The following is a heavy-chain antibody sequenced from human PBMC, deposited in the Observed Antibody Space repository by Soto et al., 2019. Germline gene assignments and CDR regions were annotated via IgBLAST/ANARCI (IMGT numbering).Heavy chain of an antibody. V-gene: IGHV1-69*13. CDR2: IIPIFGTA. D-gene: IGHD2-2*01. CDR3: AVGYCSSTSCYAAGGNYYYGMDV. Sequence: ASVKVSCKASGGTFSSYAISWVRQAPGQGLEWMGGIIPIFGTANYAQKFQGRVTITADESTSTAYMELSSLRSEDTAVYYCAVGYCSSTSCYAAGGNYYYGMDVWGQGTTVTVSS. CDR1: GGTFSSYA. J-gene: IGHJ6*02.